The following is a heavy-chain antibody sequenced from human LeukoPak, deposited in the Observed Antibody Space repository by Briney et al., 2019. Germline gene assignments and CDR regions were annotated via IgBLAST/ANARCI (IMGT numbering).Heavy chain of an antibody. J-gene: IGHJ6*02. CDR2: IYYSGST. V-gene: IGHV4-30-4*01. CDR1: GGSISSGDYY. Sequence: SETLSLTCTVSGGSISSGDYYWSWIRQPPGKGLEWIGYIYYSGSTYYNPSLKSRVTISVDTSKNQFSLKLSSATAADTAVYHCARVSGSVPQYGMDVWGQGTTVTVSS. CDR3: ARVSGSVPQYGMDV. D-gene: IGHD6-19*01.